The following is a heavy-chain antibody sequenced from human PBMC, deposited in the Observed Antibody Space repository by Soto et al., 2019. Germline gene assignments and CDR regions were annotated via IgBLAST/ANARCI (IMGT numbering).Heavy chain of an antibody. CDR3: ARDGVYDSSGYYYGWFDP. J-gene: IGHJ5*02. CDR1: GYTFTNYY. D-gene: IGHD3-22*01. Sequence: QVQLVQSGAEVKKPGASVKVSCKASGYTFTNYYMHWVRQAPGQGLEWMGIINPSGGSTNYAQKFQVRVTMTRDTSTSTVYMELSSLRSEDTAVYYCARDGVYDSSGYYYGWFDPWGQGTLVTVSS. V-gene: IGHV1-46*01. CDR2: INPSGGST.